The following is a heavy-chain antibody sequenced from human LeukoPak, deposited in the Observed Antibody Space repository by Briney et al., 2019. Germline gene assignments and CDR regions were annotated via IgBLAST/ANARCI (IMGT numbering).Heavy chain of an antibody. CDR2: INPSGGST. CDR3: AREGITGTTYFDY. D-gene: IGHD1-7*01. J-gene: IGHJ4*02. CDR1: GYTFTSYY. Sequence: ASVKVSCKASGYTFTSYYTHWVRQAPGQGLEWMGIINPSGGSTSYAQKFQGRVTMTRDTSTSAVYMELSSLRSEDTAVYYCAREGITGTTYFDYWGQGTLVTVSS. V-gene: IGHV1-46*01.